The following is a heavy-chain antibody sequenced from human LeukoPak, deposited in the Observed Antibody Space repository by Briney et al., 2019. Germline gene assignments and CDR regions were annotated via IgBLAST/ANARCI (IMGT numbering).Heavy chain of an antibody. J-gene: IGHJ3*02. CDR2: IYTSGST. CDR3: ARDLVVVTAMNAFDI. CDR1: GGSISSYY. D-gene: IGHD2-21*02. Sequence: PSETLSLTCTVSGGSISSYYWSWIRQPAGKGLEWIGRIYTSGSTNYNPSLKSRVTMSVDTSKNQFSLKLSSVTAADTAVYYCARDLVVVTAMNAFDIWGQGTMVTVSS. V-gene: IGHV4-4*07.